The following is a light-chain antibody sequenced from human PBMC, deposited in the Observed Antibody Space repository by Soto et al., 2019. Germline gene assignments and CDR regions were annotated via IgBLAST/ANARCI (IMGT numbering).Light chain of an antibody. CDR1: SSDVGSYNR. CDR3: RSYTTRSTYV. V-gene: IGLV2-18*02. Sequence: QSVLTQPPSVSGSPGQSVTISCTGTSSDVGSYNRVSWYQQPPGTAPKLMIYDVSNRPSGVPDRFSGSKSGNAASLTITGLQAEDEADYYCRSYTTRSTYVFGTGTKVTVL. J-gene: IGLJ1*01. CDR2: DVS.